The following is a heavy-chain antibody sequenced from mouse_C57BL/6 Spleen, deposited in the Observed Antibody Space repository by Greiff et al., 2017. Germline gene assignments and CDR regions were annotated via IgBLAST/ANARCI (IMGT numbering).Heavy chain of an antibody. CDR2: IDPSDSYT. CDR1: GYTFTSYW. Sequence: QVQLQQPGAELVMPGASVKLSCKASGYTFTSYWMHWVKQRPGQGLEWIGEIDPSDSYTNYNQKFKGKSTLTVDKSSSTAYMQLSSLTSEDSAVYYCARGIYDGYYGNFYWYFDVWGTGTTVTVSS. CDR3: ARGIYDGYYGNFYWYFDV. V-gene: IGHV1-69*01. D-gene: IGHD2-3*01. J-gene: IGHJ1*03.